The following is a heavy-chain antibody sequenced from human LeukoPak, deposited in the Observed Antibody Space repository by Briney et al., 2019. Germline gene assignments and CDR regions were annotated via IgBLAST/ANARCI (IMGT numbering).Heavy chain of an antibody. CDR3: APSRGLDMIFND. V-gene: IGHV3-23*01. CDR1: GFTFSSYA. D-gene: IGHD2-2*03. Sequence: GGSLRLACAASGFTFSSYAMTWVRQVPGKGLEWVSSISGSGDIIYYADSVKGRFTISRDNSKNTLHVQMNSLRAEDTAVYYCAPSRGLDMIFNDWGQGTLVTVSS. CDR2: ISGSGDII. J-gene: IGHJ4*02.